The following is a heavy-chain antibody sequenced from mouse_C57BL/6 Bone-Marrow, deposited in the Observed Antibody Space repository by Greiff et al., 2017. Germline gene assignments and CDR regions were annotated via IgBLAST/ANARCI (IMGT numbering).Heavy chain of an antibody. CDR1: GFTFSSYA. CDR3: TRQLVQYYFDY. D-gene: IGHD4-1*02. V-gene: IGHV5-9-1*02. J-gene: IGHJ2*01. CDR2: ISSGGDYI. Sequence: EVKLVESGEGLVKPGGSLKLSCAASGFTFSSYAMSWVRQTPEKRLEWVAYISSGGDYIYYAYTVKGRFTISRDNARNTLYLQMSSLKSEDTAMYYCTRQLVQYYFDYWGQGTTLTVSS.